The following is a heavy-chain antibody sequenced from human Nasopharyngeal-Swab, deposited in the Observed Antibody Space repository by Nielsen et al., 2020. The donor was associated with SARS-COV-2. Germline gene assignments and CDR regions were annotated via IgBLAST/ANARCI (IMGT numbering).Heavy chain of an antibody. D-gene: IGHD3-3*01. J-gene: IGHJ4*02. CDR3: ARDRITIFGVEKPFDY. V-gene: IGHV3-21*01. Sequence: GGSLRLSCAASGFTFSSYSMNWVRQAPGKGLEWVSSISSSSSYIYYADSVKGRFTISRDNAKNSLCLQMNSLRAEDTAVYYCARDRITIFGVEKPFDYWGQGTLVTVSS. CDR2: ISSSSSYI. CDR1: GFTFSSYS.